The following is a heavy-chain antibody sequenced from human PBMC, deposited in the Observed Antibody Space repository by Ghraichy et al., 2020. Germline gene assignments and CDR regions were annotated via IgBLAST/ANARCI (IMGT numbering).Heavy chain of an antibody. Sequence: EPLSLTCTVYGGSFSGYYWSWIRQPPGKGLEWIGEINHSGSTNYNPSLKSRVTISVDTSKNQFSLKLSSVTAADTAVYYCARGDRSVARGGIVAKYGMDVWGQGTTVTVSS. V-gene: IGHV4-34*01. CDR3: ARGDRSVARGGIVAKYGMDV. D-gene: IGHD3-10*01. J-gene: IGHJ6*02. CDR1: GGSFSGYY. CDR2: INHSGST.